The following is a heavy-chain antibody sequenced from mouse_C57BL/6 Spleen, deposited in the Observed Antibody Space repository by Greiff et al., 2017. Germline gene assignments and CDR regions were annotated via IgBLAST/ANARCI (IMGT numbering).Heavy chain of an antibody. CDR2: IYPGDGDT. Sequence: QVQLQQSGPALVKPGASVKISCKASASAFSSPWMNWVKQRPGKGLGWICRIYPGDGDTNYNGKFTGLATLIADKSPSAAYLQLTSLTSEDSAVYFCAREDYGSSYGYAMDHWGQGSSVAVAA. CDR3: AREDYGSSYGYAMDH. CDR1: ASAFSSPW. J-gene: IGHJ4*01. D-gene: IGHD1-1*01. V-gene: IGHV1-82*01.